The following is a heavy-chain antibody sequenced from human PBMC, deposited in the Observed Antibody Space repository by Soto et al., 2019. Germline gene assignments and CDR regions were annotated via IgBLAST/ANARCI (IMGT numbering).Heavy chain of an antibody. CDR2: IVVGSGNT. D-gene: IGHD6-19*01. CDR1: GFTFTSSA. V-gene: IGHV1-58*01. J-gene: IGHJ1*01. CDR3: AAEPSSGWYLGYFQH. Sequence: QMQLVQSGPEVKKPGTSVKVSCKASGFTFTSSAVQWVRQARGQRLEWIGWIVVGSGNTNYAQKFQERVTITRDMSTSTAYMELSSLRSEDTAVYYCAAEPSSGWYLGYFQHWGQGTLVTVSS.